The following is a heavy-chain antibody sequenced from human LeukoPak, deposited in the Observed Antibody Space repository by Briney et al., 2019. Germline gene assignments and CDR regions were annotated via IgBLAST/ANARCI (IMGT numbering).Heavy chain of an antibody. Sequence: SETLSLTCTVSGGSIRNYYWSWIRQPPGRGLEWIGYMYYSGSSANYNPSLKSRVTLSVDTSKNQFSLRLSSVTAADTAVYSCARGQYRRDYWGQGTLVTVSS. J-gene: IGHJ4*02. D-gene: IGHD5-18*01. CDR2: MYYSGSSA. CDR3: ARGQYRRDY. V-gene: IGHV4-59*01. CDR1: GGSIRNYY.